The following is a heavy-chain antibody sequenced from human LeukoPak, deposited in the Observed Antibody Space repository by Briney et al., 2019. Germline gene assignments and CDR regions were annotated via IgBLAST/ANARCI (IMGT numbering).Heavy chain of an antibody. Sequence: GGSLRLSCAASGFTFSSYAIHWVRQAPGKGLEWVAVISYDGSNKYYADSVKGRFTISRDNSKNTLYLQMNSLRAEDTAVYYCAKGGEYSSSGYYYYMDVWGKGTTVTVSS. CDR3: AKGGEYSSSGYYYYMDV. D-gene: IGHD6-6*01. CDR1: GFTFSSYA. CDR2: ISYDGSNK. V-gene: IGHV3-30-3*01. J-gene: IGHJ6*03.